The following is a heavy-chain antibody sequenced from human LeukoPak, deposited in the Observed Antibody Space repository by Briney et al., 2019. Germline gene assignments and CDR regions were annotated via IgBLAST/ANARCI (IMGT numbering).Heavy chain of an antibody. Sequence: GGSLRLSCAASGFTFSAYAMHWVRQAPGKGLEWVAVISYDGSNKYYADSVKGRFTISRDNSKNTLYLQMNSLRAEDTAVYYCARRRYGVAGDAFDIWGQGTMVTVSS. V-gene: IGHV3-30-3*01. CDR3: ARRRYGVAGDAFDI. D-gene: IGHD4-17*01. J-gene: IGHJ3*02. CDR1: GFTFSAYA. CDR2: ISYDGSNK.